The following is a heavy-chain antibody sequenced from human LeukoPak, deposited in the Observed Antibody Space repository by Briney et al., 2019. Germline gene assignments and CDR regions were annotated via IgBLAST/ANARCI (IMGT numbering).Heavy chain of an antibody. CDR1: GGSISSGGYY. V-gene: IGHV4-31*03. CDR2: IYYSGST. J-gene: IGHJ4*02. CDR3: ARITSSVGYYYDSSGYYYGFDY. D-gene: IGHD3-22*01. Sequence: SETLSLTCTVSGGSISSGGYYWSWIRQHPGKGLEWIGYIYYSGSTYYNPSLKSRVTISVDTSKNQFSLKLSSVTAADTAVYYCARITSSVGYYYDSSGYYYGFDYWGQGTLVNVSS.